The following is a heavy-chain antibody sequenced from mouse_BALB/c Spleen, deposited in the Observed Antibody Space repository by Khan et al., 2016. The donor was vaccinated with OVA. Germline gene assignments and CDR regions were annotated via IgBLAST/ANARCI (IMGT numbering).Heavy chain of an antibody. CDR2: IFPGNSDT. CDR1: GYTFTNYL. CDR3: ARNGFGNYEIWDY. J-gene: IGHJ2*01. V-gene: IGHV1-5*01. D-gene: IGHD2-1*01. Sequence: VQLQQSGTVLARPGASVKMSCKASGYTFTNYLMHWVKQRPGQGLEWIGTIFPGNSDTTYNHQFTGKAKLTAATSTSTAYREVSSVKNEDYAGYYCARNGFGNYEIWDYWGQGTTLTVSS.